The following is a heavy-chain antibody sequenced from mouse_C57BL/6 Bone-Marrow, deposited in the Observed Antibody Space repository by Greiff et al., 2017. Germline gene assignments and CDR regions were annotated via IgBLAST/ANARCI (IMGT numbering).Heavy chain of an antibody. V-gene: IGHV1-81*01. CDR2: IYPRSGNT. CDR3: ARFRLAWFAY. J-gene: IGHJ3*01. Sequence: QVQLKESGAELARPGASVKLSCKASGYTFTSYGISWVKQRTGQGLEWIGEIYPRSGNTYYNEKFKGKATLTADKSSSTAYMELRSLTSEDSAVYFCARFRLAWFAYWGQGTLVTVSA. CDR1: GYTFTSYG.